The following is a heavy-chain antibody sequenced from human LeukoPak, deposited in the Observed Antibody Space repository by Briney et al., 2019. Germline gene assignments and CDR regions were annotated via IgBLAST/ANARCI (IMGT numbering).Heavy chain of an antibody. J-gene: IGHJ4*02. Sequence: SDTLSLTCTVSGGSISSSSYYWGWIRQPPGKGLEWIGSIYYSGSTYYNPSLKSRVTISVDTSKNQFSLKLSSVTAADTAVYYCARYMVVVTAIFDYWGQGTLVTVSS. CDR2: IYYSGST. D-gene: IGHD2-21*02. CDR1: GGSISSSSYY. CDR3: ARYMVVVTAIFDY. V-gene: IGHV4-39*07.